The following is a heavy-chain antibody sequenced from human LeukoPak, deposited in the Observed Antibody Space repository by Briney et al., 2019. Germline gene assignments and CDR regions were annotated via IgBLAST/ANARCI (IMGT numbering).Heavy chain of an antibody. D-gene: IGHD5-18*01. Sequence: SETLSLTCTVSGGSISTSNYYWGWIRQPPGKGLEWIGYIYYSGSTNYNPSLKSRVTISVDTSKNQFSLKLTSVTAADTAVYYCARTTEGGYTYGYFYYYYMDVWGKGTTVTISS. V-gene: IGHV4-61*05. CDR2: IYYSGST. CDR1: GGSISTSNYY. CDR3: ARTTEGGYTYGYFYYYYMDV. J-gene: IGHJ6*03.